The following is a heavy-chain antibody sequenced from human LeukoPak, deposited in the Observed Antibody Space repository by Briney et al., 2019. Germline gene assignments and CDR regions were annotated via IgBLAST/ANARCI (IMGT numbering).Heavy chain of an antibody. CDR3: ARDEYYYDSSGYYPGYFQH. CDR2: INAGNGNT. V-gene: IGHV1-3*01. Sequence: ASVKVSCKASGYTFTSYAMHWVRQAPGQRLEWMGWINAGNGNTKYSQKFQGRVTITRDTSASTAYMELSSLRSEDTAVYYCARDEYYYDSSGYYPGYFQHWGQGTLVTVSS. D-gene: IGHD3-22*01. J-gene: IGHJ1*01. CDR1: GYTFTSYA.